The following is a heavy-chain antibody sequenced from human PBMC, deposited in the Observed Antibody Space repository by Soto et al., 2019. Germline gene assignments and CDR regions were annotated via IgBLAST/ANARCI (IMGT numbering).Heavy chain of an antibody. V-gene: IGHV3-23*01. Sequence: GGSLRLSCGASGFTFSSYAMKLVRQAPGKGLEWVSLIGESGTPTYYADSVKGRFTISRDNSGNTLFLEMYSLRAEDTAVYYCARYIPGVRYYGMDVWGQGTTVTVSS. CDR1: GFTFSSYA. J-gene: IGHJ6*02. CDR2: IGESGTPT. CDR3: ARYIPGVRYYGMDV. D-gene: IGHD2-2*01.